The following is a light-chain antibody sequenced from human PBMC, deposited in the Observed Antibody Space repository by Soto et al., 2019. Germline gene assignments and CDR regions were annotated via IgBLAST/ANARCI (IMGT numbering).Light chain of an antibody. CDR2: AAS. CDR1: QSISSY. V-gene: IGKV1-9*01. Sequence: DIQMTQSPSSLSASVGDRVTITCRASQSISSYLNWYQQKPGKAPKLLIYAASTLQSGVPSRFSGSGYGTEFTLTISSLQPEDFASYYCQLLDSFPLTFGQGTRREIK. J-gene: IGKJ5*01. CDR3: QLLDSFPLT.